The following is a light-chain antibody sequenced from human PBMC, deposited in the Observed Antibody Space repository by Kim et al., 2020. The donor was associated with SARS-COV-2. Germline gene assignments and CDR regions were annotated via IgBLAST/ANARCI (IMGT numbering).Light chain of an antibody. CDR1: SGHSSYA. CDR3: QTWGTGIVV. Sequence: QLVLTQSPSASAYLGASVKLTCTLSSGHSSYAIAWHQQQPEKGPRYLMKLNSDGSHSKGDGIPDRFSGSSSGAERYLTISSLQSEDEADYYCQTWGTGIVVFGGGTQLTV. V-gene: IGLV4-69*01. J-gene: IGLJ2*01. CDR2: LNSDGSH.